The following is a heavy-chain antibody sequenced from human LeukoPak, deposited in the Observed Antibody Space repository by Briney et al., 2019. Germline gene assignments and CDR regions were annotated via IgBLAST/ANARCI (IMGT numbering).Heavy chain of an antibody. CDR1: GHTFTGYY. CDR3: AREEYSSSSGFDY. D-gene: IGHD6-6*01. V-gene: IGHV1-2*02. J-gene: IGHJ4*02. Sequence: AVNVSCKASGHTFTGYYMHWVRQAPGQGLEWMGWINPNSGGTNYAQTFQVRVTMTRDTAISTAYMELSSLRSDDTAVYYCAREEYSSSSGFDYWGQGTLVTVSS. CDR2: INPNSGGT.